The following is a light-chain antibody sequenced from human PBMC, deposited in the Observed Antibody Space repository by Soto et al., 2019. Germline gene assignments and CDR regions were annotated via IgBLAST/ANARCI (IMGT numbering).Light chain of an antibody. CDR2: AAS. CDR1: QSVSSSS. Sequence: EIVLTQSPGTLSLSPGERATLSCRASQSVSSSSLAWYQQKPGQAPRLLIYAASTRATGIPDRFSGSGSGTDFTLTITRLAPEDLAVYYCQQYGTSPSTFGQGPKMEIK. V-gene: IGKV3-20*01. CDR3: QQYGTSPST. J-gene: IGKJ2*01.